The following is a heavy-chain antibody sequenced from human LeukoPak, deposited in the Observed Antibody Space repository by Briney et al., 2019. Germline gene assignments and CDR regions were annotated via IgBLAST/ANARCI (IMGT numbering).Heavy chain of an antibody. V-gene: IGHV4-34*01. CDR3: ARVAFGGYMDV. CDR1: GGSFSGYY. Sequence: SETLSLTCAVYGGSFSGYYWSWIRQPPGKGLEWIGEINHSGSTNYNPSLKSRVTISVDTSRNQFSLNLGSVTAADTAVYYCARVAFGGYMDVWGKGTTVTVSS. CDR2: INHSGST. J-gene: IGHJ6*03. D-gene: IGHD3-3*01.